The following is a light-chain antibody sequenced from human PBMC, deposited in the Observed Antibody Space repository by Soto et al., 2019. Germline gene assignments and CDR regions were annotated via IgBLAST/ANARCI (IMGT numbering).Light chain of an antibody. J-gene: IGKJ4*01. V-gene: IGKV1-39*01. CDR2: AAS. CDR1: QSISSY. Sequence: DIQMTQSASSLSASVGDRVSITCRASQSISSYLNWYQQKPGKAPKLLIYAASTLQSGVPSRFSGSGTGTDFTLTINSLQPEDFAVYYCQQANSFPLTFGGGTKVDIK. CDR3: QQANSFPLT.